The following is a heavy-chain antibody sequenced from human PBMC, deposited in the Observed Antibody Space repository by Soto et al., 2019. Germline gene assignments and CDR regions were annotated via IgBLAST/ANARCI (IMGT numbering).Heavy chain of an antibody. CDR2: ISSSSSYT. Sequence: PGGSLRLSCAASGFTFSDYYMSWIRQAPGKGLEWVSYISSSSSYTNYADSVKGRFTISRDNAKNSLYLQMNSLRAEDTAVYYCARDGGYYDFWSCSLETSYYYYGMDVWGQGTTVTVSS. V-gene: IGHV3-11*06. CDR1: GFTFSDYY. D-gene: IGHD3-3*01. CDR3: ARDGGYYDFWSCSLETSYYYYGMDV. J-gene: IGHJ6*02.